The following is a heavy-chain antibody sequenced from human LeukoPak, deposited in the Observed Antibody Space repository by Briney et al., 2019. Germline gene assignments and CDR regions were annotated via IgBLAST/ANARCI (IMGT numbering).Heavy chain of an antibody. Sequence: GGSLRLSCAASGFTFSSSSMNWVRQAPGKGLEWLSYISGSSSTIYYADSVKGRFTISRDNAKNSLSLQMNSLRAEDTAVYYCARGGYCTSTLCYSLNAFDLWGQGTRVTVSS. J-gene: IGHJ3*01. CDR3: ARGGYCTSTLCYSLNAFDL. CDR2: ISGSSSTI. D-gene: IGHD2-2*01. V-gene: IGHV3-48*01. CDR1: GFTFSSSS.